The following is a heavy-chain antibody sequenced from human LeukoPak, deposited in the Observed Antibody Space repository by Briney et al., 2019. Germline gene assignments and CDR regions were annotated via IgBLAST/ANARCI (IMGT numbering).Heavy chain of an antibody. CDR1: RFTFSNYG. CDR3: AKAMTTVVRKVYYFDY. D-gene: IGHD4-23*01. V-gene: IGHV3-23*01. J-gene: IGHJ4*02. Sequence: GGSLRLSCAASRFTFSNYGMSWVRQAPGKGLEWVSVISGSGGSTYYADSVKGRFTISRDNSKNTLYLQMNSLRAEDTAVYYCAKAMTTVVRKVYYFDYWGQGTLVTVSS. CDR2: ISGSGGST.